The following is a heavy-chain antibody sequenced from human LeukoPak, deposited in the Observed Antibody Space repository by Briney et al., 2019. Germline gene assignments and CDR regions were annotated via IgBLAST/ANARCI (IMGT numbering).Heavy chain of an antibody. CDR2: INHSGST. V-gene: IGHV4-34*01. D-gene: IGHD2-2*01. Sequence: SETLSLTRAVYGGSFSGYYWSWIRQPPGKGLEWIGEINHSGSTNYNPSLKSRVTISVDTSKNQFSLKLSSVTAADTAVYYCAKADGVVVPAAILDYWGQGTLVTVSS. CDR1: GGSFSGYY. J-gene: IGHJ4*02. CDR3: AKADGVVVPAAILDY.